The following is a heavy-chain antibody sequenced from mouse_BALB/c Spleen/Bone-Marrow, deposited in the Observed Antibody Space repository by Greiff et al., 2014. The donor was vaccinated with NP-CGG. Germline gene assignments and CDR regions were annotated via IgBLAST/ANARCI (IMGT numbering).Heavy chain of an antibody. CDR2: IRSKSNNYAT. J-gene: IGHJ3*01. CDR3: VREDYYGPFAY. CDR1: GFTFNTYA. D-gene: IGHD1-2*01. V-gene: IGHV10-1*02. Sequence: EVQLQQSGGGLVQPKGSLKLSCAASGFTFNTYAMNWVRQAPGEGLEWVARIRSKSNNYATYYADSVKDRFTISRDDSQSMLYLQMNNLKTEDTAMYYCVREDYYGPFAYWGQGTLVTVSA.